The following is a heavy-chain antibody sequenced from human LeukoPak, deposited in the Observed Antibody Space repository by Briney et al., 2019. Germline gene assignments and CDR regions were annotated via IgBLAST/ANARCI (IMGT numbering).Heavy chain of an antibody. CDR1: GYTFTSYY. V-gene: IGHV1-2*02. J-gene: IGHJ5*02. CDR3: ARVLGFDQLLFEGNWFDP. Sequence: ASVKVSCKASGYTFTSYYMHWVRQAPGQGLEWMGWINPNSGGTNYAQKFQGRVTMTRDTSISTAYMELSRLRSDDTAVYYCARVLGFDQLLFEGNWFDPWGQGTLVTVSS. CDR2: INPNSGGT. D-gene: IGHD2-2*01.